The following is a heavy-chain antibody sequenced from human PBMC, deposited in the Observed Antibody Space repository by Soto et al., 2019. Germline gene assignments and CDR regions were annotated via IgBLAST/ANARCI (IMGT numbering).Heavy chain of an antibody. CDR3: SRRYGGTLDD. CDR1: GGSISSYY. CDR2: IYYSGST. V-gene: IGHV4-59*08. Sequence: QVQLQESGPGLVKPSETLSLTCTVSGGSISSYYWSWIRQPPGKGLEWIGYIYYSGSTNYNPSLKRRVTISVDTSNNQFSLKLSSVTAADTAVYDCSRRYGGTLDDWGQGTLGTVSS. D-gene: IGHD4-17*01. J-gene: IGHJ4*02.